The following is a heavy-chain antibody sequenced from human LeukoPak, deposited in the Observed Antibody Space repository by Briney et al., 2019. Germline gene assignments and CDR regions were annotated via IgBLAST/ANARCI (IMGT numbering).Heavy chain of an antibody. CDR1: GFTFSTSW. J-gene: IGHJ4*02. D-gene: IGHD6-19*01. CDR2: IKQDGSEK. CDR3: ATGGWYVVY. V-gene: IGHV3-7*05. Sequence: GGSLRLSCAVSGFTFSTSWMSWVRQAPGKGLEWVANIKQDGSEKNYVDSVKGRFTISRDNAKNSLYLQVDALRVEDTAVYYCATGGWYVVYWGQGTLVTVSS.